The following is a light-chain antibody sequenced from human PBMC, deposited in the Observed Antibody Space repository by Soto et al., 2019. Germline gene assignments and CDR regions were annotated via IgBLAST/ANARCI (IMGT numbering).Light chain of an antibody. CDR1: QSVRSSY. J-gene: IGKJ2*01. Sequence: EIVLTQSPGTLSLSPGERATLSCRASQSVRSSYLAWYLQKRGQAPRLLIYGASNRATGIPDRFSGSGSGTDFPLTLSRVEPEDFAVYYCPRYGSSPYTFGQGTKLEI. CDR3: PRYGSSPYT. CDR2: GAS. V-gene: IGKV3-20*01.